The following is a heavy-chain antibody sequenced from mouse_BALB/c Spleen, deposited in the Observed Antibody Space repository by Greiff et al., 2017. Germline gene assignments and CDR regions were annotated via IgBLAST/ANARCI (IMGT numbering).Heavy chain of an antibody. V-gene: IGHV1-4*02. D-gene: IGHD2-2*01. J-gene: IGHJ4*01. CDR3: ARWLLGLRGRGAMDY. CDR1: GYTFTSYT. Sequence: VQLQQSAAELARPGASVKMSCKASGYTFTSYTMHWVKQRPGQGLEWIGYINPSSGYTEYNQKFKDKTTLTADKSSSTAYMQLSSLTSEDSAVYYCARWLLGLRGRGAMDYWGQGTSVTVSS. CDR2: INPSSGYT.